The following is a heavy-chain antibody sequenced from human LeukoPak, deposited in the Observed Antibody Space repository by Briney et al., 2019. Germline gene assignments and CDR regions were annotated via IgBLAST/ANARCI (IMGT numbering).Heavy chain of an antibody. CDR3: ARWGETSALRVHAFDI. CDR2: IYHSGST. CDR1: GGSISSGGYS. Sequence: PSQTLSLTCAVSGGSISSGGYSWSWIRQPPGKGLEWIGYIYHSGSTYYNPSLKSRVTISVDRSKSQFSLKLSSVTAADTAVYYCARWGETSALRVHAFDIWGQGTMVTVSS. V-gene: IGHV4-30-2*01. J-gene: IGHJ3*02. D-gene: IGHD3-16*01.